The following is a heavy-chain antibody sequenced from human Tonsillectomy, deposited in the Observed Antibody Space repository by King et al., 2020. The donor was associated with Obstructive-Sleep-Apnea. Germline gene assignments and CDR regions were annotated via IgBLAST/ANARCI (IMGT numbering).Heavy chain of an antibody. CDR3: ARGIGRPSRFNRAGVIIVASYYFDY. Sequence: HVQLVQSGAEVKKPGASVKVSCKASGYTFTSYDINWVRQATGQGLEWMGWMNPNSGNTGYAQKFQGRVTMTRNTSISTAYMELSSLRSEDTAVYYCARGIGRPSRFNRAGVIIVASYYFDYWGQGTLVTVSS. D-gene: IGHD3-10*01. V-gene: IGHV1-8*01. J-gene: IGHJ4*02. CDR1: GYTFTSYD. CDR2: MNPNSGNT.